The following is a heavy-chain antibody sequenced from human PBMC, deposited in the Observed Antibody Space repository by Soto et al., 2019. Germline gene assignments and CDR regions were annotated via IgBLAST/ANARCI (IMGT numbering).Heavy chain of an antibody. J-gene: IGHJ6*02. CDR3: ARRSPQGYCSGGSCYYYYYGMDV. V-gene: IGHV5-10-1*01. CDR1: GYSFTSYW. D-gene: IGHD2-15*01. CDR2: IDPSDSYT. Sequence: GESLKISCKGSGYSFTSYWISWVRQMPGKGLEWMGRIDPSDSYTNYSPSFQGHVTISADKSISTAYLQWCSLKASDTAMYYCARRSPQGYCSGGSCYYYYYGMDVWGQGTTVTVSS.